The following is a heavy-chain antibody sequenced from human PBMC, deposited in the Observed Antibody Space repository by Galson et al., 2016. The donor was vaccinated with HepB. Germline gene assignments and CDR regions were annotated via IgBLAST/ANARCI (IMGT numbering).Heavy chain of an antibody. CDR1: GDSVSRNNVA. CDR2: TYYSSKWYN. D-gene: IGHD5/OR15-5a*01. J-gene: IGHJ6*02. Sequence: CAISGDSVSRNNVAWYWIRQSPSRGLEGLGRTYYSSKWYNDYALSLKSRISINADTSKNQLFLQLNSVTRDDTAVYSCARDGRLKYYGMDVWGQGTRVTVS. V-gene: IGHV6-1*01. CDR3: ARDGRLKYYGMDV.